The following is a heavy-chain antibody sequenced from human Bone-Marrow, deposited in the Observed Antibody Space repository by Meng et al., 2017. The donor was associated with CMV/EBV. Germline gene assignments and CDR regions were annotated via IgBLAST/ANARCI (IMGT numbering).Heavy chain of an antibody. D-gene: IGHD2-15*01. J-gene: IGHJ4*02. V-gene: IGHV1-69*04. CDR2: VIPILDIA. CDR1: GGIFSSYA. Sequence: SVKVSCKASGGIFSSYAFSWVRQAPGQGLEWLGRVIPILDIADSAQKFQGRLTITADKSTSTAYMELRSLRSDDTAVYYCARGGGCSDIPCPTDYWGQGTLVTVSS. CDR3: ARGGGCSDIPCPTDY.